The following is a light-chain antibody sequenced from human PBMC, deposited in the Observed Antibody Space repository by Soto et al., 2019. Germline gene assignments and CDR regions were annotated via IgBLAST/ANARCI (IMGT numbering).Light chain of an antibody. Sequence: DIQMTQSPSTLSASVGDRVTITCRASQSISSWLAWYQQKPGKAPKLLIYKASSLESGVPSRFSGSGSGTEFTLTISSLQPDDFATYYCQGLLTFGGGTKVEIK. V-gene: IGKV1-5*03. CDR3: QGLLT. CDR2: KAS. CDR1: QSISSW. J-gene: IGKJ4*01.